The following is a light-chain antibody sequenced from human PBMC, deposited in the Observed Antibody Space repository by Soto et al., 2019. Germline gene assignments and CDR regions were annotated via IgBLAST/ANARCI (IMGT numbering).Light chain of an antibody. CDR1: GSNIGSTT. Sequence: QSVLTQPPSASGTPGQRVTISCSGSGSNIGSTTVNWYQQLPGTAPKLLIYSNNQRPSGVPDRFSGSKSGTSASLAISGLQSEDEADYYCAAWDDSLNGWVFGGGTKLPS. CDR2: SNN. V-gene: IGLV1-44*01. J-gene: IGLJ3*02. CDR3: AAWDDSLNGWV.